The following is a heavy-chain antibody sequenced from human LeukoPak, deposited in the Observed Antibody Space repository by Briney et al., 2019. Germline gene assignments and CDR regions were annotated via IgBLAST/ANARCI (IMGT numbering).Heavy chain of an antibody. CDR2: INPSGGST. D-gene: IGHD2-2*01. CDR1: GYTFTGYY. J-gene: IGHJ3*02. V-gene: IGHV1-46*01. Sequence: ASVKVSCKASGYTFTGYYMHWVRQAPGQGLEWMGIINPSGGSTSYAQKFQGRVTMTRDTSTSTVYMELSSLRSEDTAVYYCARVGTLGYCSSTSCSDAFDIWGQGTMVTVSS. CDR3: ARVGTLGYCSSTSCSDAFDI.